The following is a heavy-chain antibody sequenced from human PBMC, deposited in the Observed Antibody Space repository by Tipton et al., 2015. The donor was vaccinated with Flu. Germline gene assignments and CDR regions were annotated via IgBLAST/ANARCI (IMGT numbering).Heavy chain of an antibody. Sequence: QLVQSGGGLVQPGRSLRLSCAASGFTFSSYEMNWVRQAPGKGLEWVSYISSSGNTISYADSVRGRFTISRDNAKNSLYLQLNSLRAEDTAVYYCASLTGDDYWGQGNLVTVSS. J-gene: IGHJ4*02. CDR1: GFTFSSYE. V-gene: IGHV3-48*03. CDR2: ISSSGNTI. D-gene: IGHD7-27*01. CDR3: ASLTGDDY.